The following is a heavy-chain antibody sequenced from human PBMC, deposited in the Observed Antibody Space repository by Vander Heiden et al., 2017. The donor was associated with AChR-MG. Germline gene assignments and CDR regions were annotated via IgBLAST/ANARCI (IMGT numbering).Heavy chain of an antibody. CDR1: GGSISSSSYY. CDR3: ARHGSYYDWYFDL. V-gene: IGHV4-39*01. J-gene: IGHJ2*01. Sequence: QLQLQEWGPGLVKPSETLSLTCTVSGGSISSSSYYWGWIRQPPGKGLEWIGSIYYSGSTYYNPSLKSRVTISVDTSKNQFSLKLSSVTAADTAVYYCARHGSYYDWYFDLWGRGTLVTVSS. CDR2: IYYSGST. D-gene: IGHD1-26*01.